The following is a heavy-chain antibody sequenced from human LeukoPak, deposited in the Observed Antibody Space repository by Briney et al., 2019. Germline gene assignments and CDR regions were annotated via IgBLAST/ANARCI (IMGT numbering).Heavy chain of an antibody. Sequence: SETLSLTCTVSGYSISSGYYWGWIRQPPGKGLEWIGSIYHSGSTYYNPSLKSRVTISVDTSKNQFSLKLSSVTAADTAVYYCARAVYNDYGDYSNWFDPWGQGTLVTVSS. CDR1: GYSISSGYY. CDR3: ARAVYNDYGDYSNWFDP. CDR2: IYHSGST. D-gene: IGHD4-17*01. V-gene: IGHV4-38-2*02. J-gene: IGHJ5*02.